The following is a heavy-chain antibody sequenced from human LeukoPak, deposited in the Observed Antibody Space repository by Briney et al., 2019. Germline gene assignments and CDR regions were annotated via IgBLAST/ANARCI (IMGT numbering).Heavy chain of an antibody. V-gene: IGHV1-69*06. J-gene: IGHJ6*03. CDR2: IIPIFGTA. D-gene: IGHD5-18*01. Sequence: ASVKVSCKASGGTFSSYAISWVRQAPGQGLEWMGGIIPIFGTANYAQKFQGRVTITADKSTSTAYMELSSLRSEDTAVYYCARVGGGYSSLNYMDVWGKGTTVTVSS. CDR3: ARVGGGYSSLNYMDV. CDR1: GGTFSSYA.